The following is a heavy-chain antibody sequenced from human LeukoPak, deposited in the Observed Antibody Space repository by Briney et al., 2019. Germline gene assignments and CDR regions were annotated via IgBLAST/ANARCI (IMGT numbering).Heavy chain of an antibody. CDR2: ISGSGGST. J-gene: IGHJ4*02. Sequence: GSLRLSCAASGFTFSSYAMSWVRRAPGKGLEWVSAISGSGGSTYYADSVKGRFTISRDNSKNTLYLQMNSLRAEDTAVYYCATGGATTSFSRFDYWGQGTLVTVSS. CDR3: ATGGATTSFSRFDY. V-gene: IGHV3-23*01. D-gene: IGHD4-11*01. CDR1: GFTFSSYA.